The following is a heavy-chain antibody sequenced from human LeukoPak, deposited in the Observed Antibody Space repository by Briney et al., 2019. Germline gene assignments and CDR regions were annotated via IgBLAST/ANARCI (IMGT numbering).Heavy chain of an antibody. Sequence: GGSLRLSCAASGFTFSRYWMHWVRQAPGKGLVWVSRIKSDGSTNYADSVKGRFTISRDNAKNTVSLQMNSLRAEDTGVYYCARAPAEIGGYYPEYFRHWGQRTLVTVSS. V-gene: IGHV3-74*01. J-gene: IGHJ1*01. CDR2: IKSDGST. CDR1: GFTFSRYW. D-gene: IGHD3-22*01. CDR3: ARAPAEIGGYYPEYFRH.